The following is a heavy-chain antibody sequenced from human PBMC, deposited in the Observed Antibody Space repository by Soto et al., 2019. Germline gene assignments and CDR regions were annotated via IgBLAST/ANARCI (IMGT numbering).Heavy chain of an antibody. Sequence: QVQLVQSGAEVKKPGSSVKVSCKASGGTFSSYAISWVRQAPGQGLEWMGGIIPIFGTANYAQKFQGRVTIPADESTSTAYMERSSLRSEDTAVYYCARDSVALYDSSGYTFDYWGQGTLVTVSS. V-gene: IGHV1-69*12. CDR2: IIPIFGTA. J-gene: IGHJ4*02. CDR1: GGTFSSYA. CDR3: ARDSVALYDSSGYTFDY. D-gene: IGHD3-22*01.